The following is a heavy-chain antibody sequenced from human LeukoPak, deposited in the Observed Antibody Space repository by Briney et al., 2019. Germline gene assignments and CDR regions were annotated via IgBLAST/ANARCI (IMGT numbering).Heavy chain of an antibody. CDR1: GYSISSGYY. V-gene: IGHV4-38-2*01. CDR2: IYHSGST. D-gene: IGHD2-21*01. Sequence: PSETLSLTCAVSGYSISSGYYCGCIRQPPGKGLGWSGSIYHSGSTYYNPSLKRRVTISVDTSKPQFSLRLRSVTAADTAVDYCASSPSYSVSSFASRGQGTLVTVSS. CDR3: ASSPSYSVSSFAS. J-gene: IGHJ4*02.